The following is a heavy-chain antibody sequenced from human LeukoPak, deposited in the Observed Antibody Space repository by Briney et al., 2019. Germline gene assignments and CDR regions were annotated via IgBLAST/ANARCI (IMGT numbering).Heavy chain of an antibody. CDR1: GGSFSGYY. D-gene: IGHD6-13*01. V-gene: IGHV4-34*01. CDR3: ARRSSSWYLYYGMDV. CDR2: INHSGST. Sequence: SETLSLTCAGYGGSFSGYYWSWIRQPPGKGLEWIGEINHSGSTNYNPSLKSRVTISVDTSKNQFSLKLSSVTAADTAVYYCARRSSSWYLYYGMDVWGKGTTVTVSS. J-gene: IGHJ6*04.